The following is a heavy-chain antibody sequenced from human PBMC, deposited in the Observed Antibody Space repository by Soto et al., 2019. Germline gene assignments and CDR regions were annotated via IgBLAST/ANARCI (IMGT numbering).Heavy chain of an antibody. CDR1: GFTFKSYA. CDR3: AKDGELLNYYFDY. J-gene: IGHJ4*02. D-gene: IGHD1-7*01. Sequence: GGSLRLSCAASGFTFKSYAVSWVRQAPGKGLEWVSVITGSGDSTYYADSVKGRFTISRDNSKNTLYLQMNSLRAEDTAVYYCAKDGELLNYYFDYWGQGTLVTVSS. CDR2: ITGSGDST. V-gene: IGHV3-23*01.